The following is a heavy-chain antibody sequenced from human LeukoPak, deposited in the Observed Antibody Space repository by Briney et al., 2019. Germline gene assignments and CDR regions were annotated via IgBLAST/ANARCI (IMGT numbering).Heavy chain of an antibody. V-gene: IGHV3-23*01. D-gene: IGHD4/OR15-4a*01. CDR3: AKARGATYGTHYFDY. J-gene: IGHJ4*02. CDR2: SGSGGDT. Sequence: PGGSLRLSCAASGFTFSSYAMNWVRQAPGKGLEWVSISGSGGDTYYADSVKGRFTISRDNSKNTLYLQMNSLRAEDTAVYYCAKARGATYGTHYFDYWGQGTLVTVSS. CDR1: GFTFSSYA.